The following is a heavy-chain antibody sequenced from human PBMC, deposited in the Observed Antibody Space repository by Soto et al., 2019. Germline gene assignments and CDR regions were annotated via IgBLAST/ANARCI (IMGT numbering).Heavy chain of an antibody. Sequence: PSETLSLTCTVSDDSVSSDNYYWTWIRQPPGKGLEWIGYIYSSGSTNYNPSLKSRVTISLDTSSNQFSLKLTSVTAADTAVYYCARDIRGYSRAFDYWGQGTLVTVSS. J-gene: IGHJ4*02. CDR2: IYSSGST. V-gene: IGHV4-61*01. D-gene: IGHD5-18*01. CDR1: DDSVSSDNYY. CDR3: ARDIRGYSRAFDY.